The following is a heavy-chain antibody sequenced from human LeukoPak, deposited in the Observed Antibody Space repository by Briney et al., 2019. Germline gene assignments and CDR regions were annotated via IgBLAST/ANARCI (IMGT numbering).Heavy chain of an antibody. Sequence: GSLRLSCAASAFTFSSHAMHWVRQAPGKGLEWVAVISYGGSDKYYADSVKGRFTISRDNSKKTLYMQMNSLRAEDTAVYYCARARSSYGYGDAFDIWGQGTLVTVSS. J-gene: IGHJ3*02. D-gene: IGHD5-18*01. CDR2: ISYGGSDK. CDR1: AFTFSSHA. V-gene: IGHV3-30*04. CDR3: ARARSSYGYGDAFDI.